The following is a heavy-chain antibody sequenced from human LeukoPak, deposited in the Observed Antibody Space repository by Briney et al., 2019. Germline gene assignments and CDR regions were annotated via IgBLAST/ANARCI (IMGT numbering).Heavy chain of an antibody. Sequence: ETLSLTCTVSGGSISSSSYYWGWIRQPPGKGLEWVSAISGSGGSTYYADSVKGRFTISRDNSKNTLYLQMNSLRAEDTAVYYCAKRRGGGSYYYFDYWGQGTLVTVSS. J-gene: IGHJ4*02. CDR1: GGSISSSSYY. V-gene: IGHV3-23*01. CDR3: AKRRGGGSYYYFDY. D-gene: IGHD1-26*01. CDR2: ISGSGGST.